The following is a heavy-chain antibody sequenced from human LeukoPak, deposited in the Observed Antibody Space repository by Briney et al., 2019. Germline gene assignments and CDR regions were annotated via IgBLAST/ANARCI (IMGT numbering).Heavy chain of an antibody. CDR3: AGSSGTYWYFDL. CDR2: IYHSGST. J-gene: IGHJ2*01. Sequence: SETLSLTCTVSGYSISSGYYWGWTRQPPGKGLEWIGSIYHSGSTYYNPSLKSRVTISVDTSKNQLSLKLSSVTAADTAVYYCAGSSGTYWYFDLWGRGTLVTVSS. D-gene: IGHD3-22*01. CDR1: GYSISSGYY. V-gene: IGHV4-38-2*02.